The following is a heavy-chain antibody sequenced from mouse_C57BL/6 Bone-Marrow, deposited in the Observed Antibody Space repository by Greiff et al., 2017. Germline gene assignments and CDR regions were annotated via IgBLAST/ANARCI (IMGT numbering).Heavy chain of an antibody. CDR3: ASPMMVTTYYYAMDY. CDR2: IGSGGGT. V-gene: IGHV2-2*01. D-gene: IGHD2-3*01. CDR1: GFSLTSYG. Sequence: QVQLKQSGPGLVQPSQSLSITCTASGFSLTSYGVHWVRQSPGKGREWLGVIGSGGGTDYNTAFISRLSISKDNSKSQVFFKMNSLQDDDTAIYYCASPMMVTTYYYAMDYWGQGTSVTVSS. J-gene: IGHJ4*01.